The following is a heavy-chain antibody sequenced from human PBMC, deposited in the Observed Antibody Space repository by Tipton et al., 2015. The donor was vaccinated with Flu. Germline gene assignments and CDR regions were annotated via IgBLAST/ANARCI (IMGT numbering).Heavy chain of an antibody. Sequence: TLSLTCTVSGGSISNTMYYWGWIRQSPGRGLDWIGSIYHSGHAYYNPSLGSRVAISVDTSKNRFSLTLTFVTAADTAVYYCARALPVFMAAAGNGAFDIWGQSTLVSVSS. V-gene: IGHV4-39*07. J-gene: IGHJ3*02. D-gene: IGHD6-13*01. CDR2: IYHSGHA. CDR1: GGSISNTMYY. CDR3: ARALPVFMAAAGNGAFDI.